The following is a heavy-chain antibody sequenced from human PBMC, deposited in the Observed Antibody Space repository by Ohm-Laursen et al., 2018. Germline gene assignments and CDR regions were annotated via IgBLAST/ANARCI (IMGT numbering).Heavy chain of an antibody. CDR1: GGTFGSYA. CDR2: IIPILGIA. CDR3: ATDTYYYGSGSYSY. D-gene: IGHD3-10*01. J-gene: IGHJ4*02. V-gene: IGHV1-69*04. Sequence: SSVKVSCNASGGTFGSYAISWVRQAPGQGLEWMGRIIPILGIANYAQKFQGRVTITADKSTSTAYMELSSPRSEDAAVYYCATDTYYYGSGSYSYWGQGTLVTVSS.